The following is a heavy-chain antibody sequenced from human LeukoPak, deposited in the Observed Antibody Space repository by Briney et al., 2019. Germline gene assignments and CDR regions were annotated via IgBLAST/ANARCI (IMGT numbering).Heavy chain of an antibody. CDR3: AKESITMIVVVTSFDY. J-gene: IGHJ4*02. CDR1: GFTVSSNY. Sequence: GGSLRLSCAASGFTVSSNYMSWVRQAPGKGLEWVSAISGSGGSTYYADSVKGRFTISRDNSKNTLYLQMNSLRAEDTAVYYCAKESITMIVVVTSFDYWGQGTLVTVSS. V-gene: IGHV3-23*01. CDR2: ISGSGGST. D-gene: IGHD3-22*01.